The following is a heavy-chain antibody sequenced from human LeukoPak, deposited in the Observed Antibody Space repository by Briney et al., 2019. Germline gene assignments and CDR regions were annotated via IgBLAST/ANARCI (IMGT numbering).Heavy chain of an antibody. J-gene: IGHJ4*02. V-gene: IGHV3-23*01. CDR2: ISGTGGRT. D-gene: IGHD3-3*01. CDR1: GFTFSSQA. Sequence: PGGSLRLSCAASGFTFSSQAMSWVCQAPGKGLECVSGISGTGGRTYYADSVKGRFTISRDNSKNTLYLQMNSLRAEDTAVYYCARDVYDFWSGYYTAVAVEYYFDYWGQGTLVTVSS. CDR3: ARDVYDFWSGYYTAVAVEYYFDY.